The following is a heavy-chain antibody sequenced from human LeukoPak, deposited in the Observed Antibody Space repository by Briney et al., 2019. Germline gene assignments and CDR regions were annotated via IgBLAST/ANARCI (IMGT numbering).Heavy chain of an antibody. D-gene: IGHD6-6*01. Sequence: SETLSLTCAIYGGSFSGYYWSWIRQPPGKGLEWIGEINHSGSTNYNPSLKSRVTISLDASKNQFSLKLSSVTAADTAVYYCARISSIAARLVDYWGQGTLVTVSS. CDR2: INHSGST. J-gene: IGHJ4*02. CDR1: GGSFSGYY. V-gene: IGHV4-34*01. CDR3: ARISSIAARLVDY.